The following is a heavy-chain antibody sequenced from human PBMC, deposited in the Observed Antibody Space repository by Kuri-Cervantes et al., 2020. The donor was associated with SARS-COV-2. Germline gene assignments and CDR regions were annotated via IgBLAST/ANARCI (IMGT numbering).Heavy chain of an antibody. Sequence: ASVKVSCKASGYTFTSYGISWVRQAPGQGLEWMGWISAYNGNTIYAQKFQGRVTMTEDTSTDTAYMELSSLRSEDTAVYYCATVSLRLYYYGSGIAHWGQGTLVTVSS. J-gene: IGHJ4*02. CDR2: ISAYNGNT. CDR1: GYTFTSYG. V-gene: IGHV1-18*04. CDR3: ATVSLRLYYYGSGIAH. D-gene: IGHD3-10*01.